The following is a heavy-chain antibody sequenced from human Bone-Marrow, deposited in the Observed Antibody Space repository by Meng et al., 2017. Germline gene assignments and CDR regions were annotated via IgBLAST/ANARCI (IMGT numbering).Heavy chain of an antibody. D-gene: IGHD3-10*01. CDR2: ISAYNGNT. J-gene: IGHJ4*02. Sequence: VPRVQSGVEVKKPGASVKVSCKASGYTFTGYGISWVRQAPGQGLEWMGWISAYNGNTNYAQKLQGRVTMTTDTSTSTAYMELRSLRSDDTAVYYCARGAWVRGVSHNDYWGQGTLVTVSS. CDR3: ARGAWVRGVSHNDY. V-gene: IGHV1-18*01. CDR1: GYTFTGYG.